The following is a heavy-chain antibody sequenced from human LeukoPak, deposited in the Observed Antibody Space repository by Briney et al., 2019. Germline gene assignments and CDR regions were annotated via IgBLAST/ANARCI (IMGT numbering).Heavy chain of an antibody. V-gene: IGHV4-59*01. Sequence: PSETLSLTCAVYGGSFSGYYWSWIRQPPGKGGGGMGYIYYSGSTNYNPSLKSRVTISVDTSKNQFSLKLSSVTAADTAVYYCARASIAAKDAFDIWGQGTMVTVSS. CDR2: IYYSGST. J-gene: IGHJ3*02. D-gene: IGHD6-13*01. CDR3: ARASIAAKDAFDI. CDR1: GGSFSGYY.